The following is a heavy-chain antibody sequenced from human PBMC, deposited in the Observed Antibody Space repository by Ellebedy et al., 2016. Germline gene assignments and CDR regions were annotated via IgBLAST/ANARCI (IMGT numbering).Heavy chain of an antibody. Sequence: GESLKISXAASGFTFSSYGMHWVRQAPGKGLEWVAVISYDGSNKYYADSVKGRFTISRDNSKNTLYLQMNSLRAEDTAVYYCAKEGRYYYGSGIPYYWGQGTLVTVSS. J-gene: IGHJ4*02. CDR3: AKEGRYYYGSGIPYY. V-gene: IGHV3-30*18. CDR2: ISYDGSNK. D-gene: IGHD3-10*01. CDR1: GFTFSSYG.